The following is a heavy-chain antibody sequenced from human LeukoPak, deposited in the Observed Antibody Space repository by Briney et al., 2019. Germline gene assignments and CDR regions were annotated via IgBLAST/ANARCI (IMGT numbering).Heavy chain of an antibody. Sequence: GESLQISCKNSGYSFTTYWIGWVRQMPGKGLEWMGLIYPGDSDTRYSPSFQGQVTMSVDKSISTAYLQWSSLRASDTAMYFCARFGLTSSLDYWGQGTLVTVSS. CDR1: GYSFTTYW. D-gene: IGHD2-2*01. J-gene: IGHJ4*02. CDR2: IYPGDSDT. CDR3: ARFGLTSSLDY. V-gene: IGHV5-51*01.